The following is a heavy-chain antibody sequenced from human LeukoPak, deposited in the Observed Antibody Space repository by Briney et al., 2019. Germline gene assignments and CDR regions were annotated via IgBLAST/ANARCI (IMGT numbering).Heavy chain of an antibody. CDR3: ARSYTRILGYCSSTSCGFDY. V-gene: IGHV4-34*01. CDR2: INHSGST. D-gene: IGHD2-2*01. Sequence: SETLSLTCAVYGGSFSGYYWSWIRQPPGKGLEWIGEINHSGSTNYNPSLKSRVTISVDTSKNQFSLKLSSVTAADTAVYYCARSYTRILGYCSSTSCGFDYWGQGTLVTVSS. J-gene: IGHJ4*02. CDR1: GGSFSGYY.